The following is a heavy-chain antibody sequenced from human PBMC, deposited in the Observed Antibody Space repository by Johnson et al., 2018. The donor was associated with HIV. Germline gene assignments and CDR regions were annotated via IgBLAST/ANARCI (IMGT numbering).Heavy chain of an antibody. CDR3: ARERLLTWGRSDAFDI. CDR1: GFTFDDYG. D-gene: IGHD3-16*01. CDR2: INWIGGST. J-gene: IGHJ3*02. Sequence: VQVVESGGGVVRPGGSLRLSCAASGFTFDDYGMSWVRQAPGKGLEWVSGINWIGGSTGYADSVKGRFTISRDNAKNSLYLQMNNLRAEDTALYYCARERLLTWGRSDAFDIWGQGTMVTVSS. V-gene: IGHV3-20*04.